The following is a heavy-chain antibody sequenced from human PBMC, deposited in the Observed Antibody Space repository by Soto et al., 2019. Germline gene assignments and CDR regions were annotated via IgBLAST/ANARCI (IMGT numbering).Heavy chain of an antibody. CDR3: ASTYSTSWYWFDP. V-gene: IGHV2-26*01. CDR1: GFSLSNAGLG. J-gene: IGHJ5*02. D-gene: IGHD6-13*01. CDR2: IFSNDEK. Sequence: QVTVKESGPVLVKPTETLTLTCTVSGFSLSNAGLGVSWFRQPPGKAPEWLAHIFSNDEKSYSTSLKSRLTFSKDTSKRQVVLTMTNMDPVDTATYYCASTYSTSWYWFDPWGQGTLVTVSS.